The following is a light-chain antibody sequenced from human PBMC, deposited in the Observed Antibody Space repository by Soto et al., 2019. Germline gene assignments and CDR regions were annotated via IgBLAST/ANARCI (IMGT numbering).Light chain of an antibody. CDR1: QSVSSN. CDR3: QQYNNWTRT. Sequence: EIVMTQSPATRSLSPGERATLSCRASQSVSSNLAWYQQKPGQAPRLLIYGASTRATGIPARLSGSGSGTEFTLTISSLQSEDFAVYYCQQYNNWTRTFGQGTKVDIK. J-gene: IGKJ1*01. V-gene: IGKV3-15*01. CDR2: GAS.